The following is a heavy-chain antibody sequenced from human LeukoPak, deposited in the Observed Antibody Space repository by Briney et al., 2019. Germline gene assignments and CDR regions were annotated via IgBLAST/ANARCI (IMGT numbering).Heavy chain of an antibody. CDR3: ARQFGYSYGGDY. V-gene: IGHV4-39*01. CDR1: GGSISSSSYY. CDR2: IYYSGST. J-gene: IGHJ4*02. D-gene: IGHD5-18*01. Sequence: PSETLSLTCTVSGGSISSSSYYWGWIRQPPGKGLEWIGSIYYSGSTYYNPSLKSRVTISVDTSKNQFSLKLSSVTAADMAVYYCARQFGYSYGGDYWGQGTLVTVSS.